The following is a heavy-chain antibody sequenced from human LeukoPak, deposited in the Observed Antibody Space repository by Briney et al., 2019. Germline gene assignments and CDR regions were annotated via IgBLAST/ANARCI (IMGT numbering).Heavy chain of an antibody. CDR2: ISGSGGST. Sequence: PAGGSLRLSCAASGFTFSSYAMRWVRQAPGKGLEWVSAISGSGGSTYYADSVKGRFTISRDNSKNTLYLQMNSLRAEDTAVYYCAKDLSGSYYRDYWGQGTLVTVSS. CDR3: AKDLSGSYYRDY. J-gene: IGHJ4*02. D-gene: IGHD1-26*01. V-gene: IGHV3-23*01. CDR1: GFTFSSYA.